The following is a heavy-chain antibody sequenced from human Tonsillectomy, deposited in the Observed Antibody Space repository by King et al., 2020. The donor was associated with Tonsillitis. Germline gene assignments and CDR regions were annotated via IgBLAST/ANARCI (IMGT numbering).Heavy chain of an antibody. CDR2: IKCNADGGTR. D-gene: IGHD3-10*01. Sequence: VQLVESGGGLVKPGGSLRLSCEASGLTFNNAWLSWVRQAPGKGLEWVGRIKCNADGGTRDYAAPVKGRFTISRDDSENTLHFQMNSLKTEDTAVYFCTTHPRHRSQIDYWGQGTLVTVSS. J-gene: IGHJ4*02. CDR1: GLTFNNAW. V-gene: IGHV3-15*01. CDR3: TTHPRHRSQIDY.